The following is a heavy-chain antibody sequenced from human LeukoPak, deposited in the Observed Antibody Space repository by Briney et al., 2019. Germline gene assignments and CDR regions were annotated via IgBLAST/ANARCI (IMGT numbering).Heavy chain of an antibody. CDR2: IYYSGST. Sequence: SETLSLTCGVSGDSMSTGSHSWNWIRQPPGKGLEWIGYIYYSGSTYYNPSLKSRVTISVDTSKNQFSLKLSSVTAADTAVYYCARQVLTLDAFDIWGQGTMVTVSS. J-gene: IGHJ3*02. V-gene: IGHV4-30-4*07. CDR1: GDSMSTGSHS. D-gene: IGHD3-9*01. CDR3: ARQVLTLDAFDI.